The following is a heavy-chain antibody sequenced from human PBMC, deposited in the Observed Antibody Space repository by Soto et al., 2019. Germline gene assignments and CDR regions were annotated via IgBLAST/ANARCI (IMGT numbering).Heavy chain of an antibody. CDR3: ARDLPPVDY. CDR2: INAGNGDT. J-gene: IGHJ4*02. Sequence: GASVKVSCKASGYTFTNYALHWVRQAPGQRLEWMGWINAGNGDTRYSQKFQGRLTISSDTSANTAYMELRSLRSDDTAVYYCARDLPPVDYWGQGTLVTVSS. CDR1: GYTFTNYA. V-gene: IGHV1-3*01.